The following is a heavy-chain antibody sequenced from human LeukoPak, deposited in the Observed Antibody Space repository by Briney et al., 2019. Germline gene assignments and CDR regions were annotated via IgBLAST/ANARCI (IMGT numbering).Heavy chain of an antibody. CDR1: GYTFTSYG. CDR2: ISAYNGNT. D-gene: IGHD1-26*01. CDR3: AREGPPLYSGSYYRRPMEPNWFDP. Sequence: ASVKVSCKASGYTFTSYGISWVRQAPGQGLEWMGWISAYNGNTNYAQKLQGRVTMTTDTSTSTAYMELRSLRSDDTAVYYCAREGPPLYSGSYYRRPMEPNWFDPWGQGTLVTVSS. V-gene: IGHV1-18*01. J-gene: IGHJ5*02.